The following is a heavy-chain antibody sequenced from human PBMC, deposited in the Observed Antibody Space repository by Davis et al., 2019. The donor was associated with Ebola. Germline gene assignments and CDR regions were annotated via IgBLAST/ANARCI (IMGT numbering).Heavy chain of an antibody. CDR3: AAAAGPYYYYSMDV. Sequence: GESLKISCAASGFTFSSYAMHWVRQAPGKGLEWVAIISYDGSNKYYADSVKGQFTISRDNSKNTLYLQMNSLRAEDTAVYYCAAAAGPYYYYSMDVWGQGTTVTVSS. V-gene: IGHV3-30-3*01. CDR1: GFTFSSYA. D-gene: IGHD6-13*01. J-gene: IGHJ6*02. CDR2: ISYDGSNK.